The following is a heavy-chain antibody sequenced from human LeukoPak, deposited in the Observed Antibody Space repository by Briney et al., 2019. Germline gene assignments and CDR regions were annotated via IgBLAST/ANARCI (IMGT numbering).Heavy chain of an antibody. CDR1: GFTFSSYS. CDR2: ISSSSSTI. Sequence: GSLRLSCAASGFTFSSYSMNWVRQAPGKGLEWVSYISSSSSTIYYADSVKGRFTISRDNAKNSLYLQMNSLRAEDTAVYYCARVTIVGASGNYYYNMDVWGQGTTVTVSS. J-gene: IGHJ6*02. CDR3: ARVTIVGASGNYYYNMDV. D-gene: IGHD1-26*01. V-gene: IGHV3-48*04.